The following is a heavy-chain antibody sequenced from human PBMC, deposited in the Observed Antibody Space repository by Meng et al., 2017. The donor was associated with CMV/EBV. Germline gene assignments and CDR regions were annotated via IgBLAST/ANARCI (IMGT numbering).Heavy chain of an antibody. D-gene: IGHD2-2*02. Sequence: GGSLRLSCAASGFTFDDYAMHWVRQAPGKGLEWVSGISWNSGSIGYADSVKGRFTISRDNAKNSLYLQMSSLRAEDTAVYYCARDRLIVEVPAAIRDNWFDPWGQGTLVTVSS. J-gene: IGHJ5*02. CDR2: ISWNSGSI. V-gene: IGHV3-9*01. CDR1: GFTFDDYA. CDR3: ARDRLIVEVPAAIRDNWFDP.